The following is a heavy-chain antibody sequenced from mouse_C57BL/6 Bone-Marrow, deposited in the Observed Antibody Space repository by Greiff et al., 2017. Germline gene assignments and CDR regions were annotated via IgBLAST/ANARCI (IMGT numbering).Heavy chain of an antibody. CDR2: ISSGGSYT. CDR1: GFTFSSYG. V-gene: IGHV5-6*01. Sequence: EVQRVESGGDLVKPGGSLKLSCAASGFTFSSYGMSWVRQTPDKRLEWVATISSGGSYTYYPDSVKGRFTISRDNAKNTLYLQMSSLKSEDTAMYYCARHGGYYLFAYWGQGTLVTVSA. D-gene: IGHD2-3*01. CDR3: ARHGGYYLFAY. J-gene: IGHJ3*01.